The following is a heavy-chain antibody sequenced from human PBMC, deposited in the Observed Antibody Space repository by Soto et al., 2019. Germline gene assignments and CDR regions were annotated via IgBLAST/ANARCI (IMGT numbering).Heavy chain of an antibody. CDR1: GFSLSSNGVG. D-gene: IGHD5-12*01. CDR3: ARTDRVSRYFDN. V-gene: IGHV2-5*01. CDR2: IYWNDDE. J-gene: IGHJ4*02. Sequence: SGPTLVNPTQTLTLACTFSGFSLSSNGVGVGWIRQPPGEALEWLALIYWNDDERYSPSLKSRLTISKDTSKNQVVLTMTNMDPVDTATYYCARTDRVSRYFDNWGQGTPVTVSS.